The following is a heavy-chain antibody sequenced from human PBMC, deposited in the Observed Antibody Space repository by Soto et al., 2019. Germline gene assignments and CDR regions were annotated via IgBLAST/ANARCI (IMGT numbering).Heavy chain of an antibody. Sequence: EVQLLESGGGLVQPGRSLRLSCAASVFTFSNYAMSWVRQAPGQGLYWVAAISGSGGTTYYADSVKGRFTISRDNSKNTLFLQMNSLRAEDAAVYYCAKFFVETGSNSGWPWSFHYWGQGTLVTVSS. CDR1: VFTFSNYA. V-gene: IGHV3-23*01. CDR3: AKFFVETGSNSGWPWSFHY. J-gene: IGHJ4*02. D-gene: IGHD6-25*01. CDR2: ISGSGGTT.